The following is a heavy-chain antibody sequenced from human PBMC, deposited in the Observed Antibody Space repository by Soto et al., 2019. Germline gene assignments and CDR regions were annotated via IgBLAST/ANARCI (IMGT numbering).Heavy chain of an antibody. CDR2: ISSSSSTI. CDR3: ASDYCTNGVCYPQTPGAFDI. J-gene: IGHJ3*02. D-gene: IGHD2-8*01. CDR1: GFTFSSYS. Sequence: GGSLRLSCAASGFTFSSYSMNWVRQAPGKGLEWVSYISSSSSTIYYADSVKGRFTISRDNAKNSLYLQMNSLRDEDTAVYDGASDYCTNGVCYPQTPGAFDIWGQGTMVTVS. V-gene: IGHV3-48*02.